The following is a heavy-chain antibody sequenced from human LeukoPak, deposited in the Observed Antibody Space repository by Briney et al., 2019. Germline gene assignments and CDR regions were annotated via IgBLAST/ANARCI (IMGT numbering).Heavy chain of an antibody. Sequence: AGSLSLSRAASGFTFSSYAMSWVRQAPGKGLEWVSAISGSGGSTYYADSVKGRFTISSDNSKNTLYLQMNSLRAEDTAVYYCAKDHRNYDILTGYPGPGYWGQGILVTVSS. CDR3: AKDHRNYDILTGYPGPGY. CDR2: ISGSGGST. J-gene: IGHJ4*02. D-gene: IGHD3-9*01. V-gene: IGHV3-23*01. CDR1: GFTFSSYA.